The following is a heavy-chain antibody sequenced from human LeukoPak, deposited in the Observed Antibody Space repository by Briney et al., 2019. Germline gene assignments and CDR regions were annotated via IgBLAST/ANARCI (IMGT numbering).Heavy chain of an antibody. CDR2: ISSSSSYI. V-gene: IGHV3-21*01. CDR3: ARDRNIAAAGTDY. D-gene: IGHD6-13*01. Sequence: PGGSLRLSCAASGFTVSSKYMSWVRQAPGKGLEWVSSISSSSSYIYYADSVKGRFTISRDNAKNSLYLQMNSLRAEDTAVYYCARDRNIAAAGTDYWGQGTLVTVSS. J-gene: IGHJ4*02. CDR1: GFTVSSKY.